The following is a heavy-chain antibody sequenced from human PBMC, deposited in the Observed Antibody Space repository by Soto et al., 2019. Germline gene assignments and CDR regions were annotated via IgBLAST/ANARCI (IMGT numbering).Heavy chain of an antibody. CDR2: LSPNTGGT. CDR1: GYTFNRYY. D-gene: IGHD3-22*01. V-gene: IGHV1-2*02. Sequence: QAQLMQSGAEVKKPGASVKVSCKASGYTFNRYYIHWVRQAPGPGLEWMGWLSPNTGGTTYAQKFRGRVTMTRDTSVGTAYMQVTSLRSDDTAVYYCARASQMVINPYYYPMDVWGQGTAVTVS. CDR3: ARASQMVINPYYYPMDV. J-gene: IGHJ6*02.